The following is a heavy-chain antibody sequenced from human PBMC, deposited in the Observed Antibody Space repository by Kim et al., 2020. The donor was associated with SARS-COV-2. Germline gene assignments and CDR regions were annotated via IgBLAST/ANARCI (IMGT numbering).Heavy chain of an antibody. J-gene: IGHJ5*02. CDR3: SRHDWFDP. CDR2: IHTGGAT. CDR1: GFSVSGDY. Sequence: GGSLRLSCAASGFSVSGDYMSWVRQAPGKGLECVSVIHTGGATFYADSVKGRFTITRDSSKNTLYLQMNSLRVEDTAVYYCSRHDWFDPWAQGTLVTVSS. V-gene: IGHV3-66*04.